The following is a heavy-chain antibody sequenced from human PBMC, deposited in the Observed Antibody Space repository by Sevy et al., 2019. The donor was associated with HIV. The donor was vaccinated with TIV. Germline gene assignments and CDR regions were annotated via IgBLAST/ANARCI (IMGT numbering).Heavy chain of an antibody. CDR1: GFTFSRYW. V-gene: IGHV3-7*03. CDR3: ASDCSSLYGRWGLDV. Sequence: GGSLILSCAASGFTFSRYWMSWVRQAPGKGLEWVANIKKDESEKYYVDSVKGRFTISRDKAKNSLYLQMNSLTAEDTASYYWASDCSSLYGRWGLDVWGQGTTVTVSS. D-gene: IGHD2-2*01. J-gene: IGHJ6*02. CDR2: IKKDESEK.